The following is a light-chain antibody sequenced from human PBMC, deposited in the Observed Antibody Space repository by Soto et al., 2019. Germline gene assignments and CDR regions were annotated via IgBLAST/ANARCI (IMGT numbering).Light chain of an antibody. CDR2: AAS. V-gene: IGKV1-39*01. CDR3: QQSYSTLIT. Sequence: TQSPGTLSLSPWERATLSCRASQTISSWLVWYQQKPGKAPKLLIYAASSLQSGVPSRFSGSGSGTDFTLTISSLQPEDFATYYCQQSYSTLITFGQGTRLEIK. CDR1: QTISSW. J-gene: IGKJ5*01.